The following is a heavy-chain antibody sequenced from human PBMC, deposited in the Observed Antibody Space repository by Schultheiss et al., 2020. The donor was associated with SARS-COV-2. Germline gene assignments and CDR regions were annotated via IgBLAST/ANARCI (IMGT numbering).Heavy chain of an antibody. Sequence: SQTLSLTCTVSGGSVSSGSYYWSWIRQPPGKGLEWIGYIYYSGSTNYNPSLKSRVTISVDTSKNQFSLKLSSVTAADTAVYYCARKSRWIAVAGAGWFDPWGQGTLVTVSS. D-gene: IGHD6-19*01. CDR3: ARKSRWIAVAGAGWFDP. CDR2: IYYSGST. V-gene: IGHV4-61*01. J-gene: IGHJ5*02. CDR1: GGSVSSGSYY.